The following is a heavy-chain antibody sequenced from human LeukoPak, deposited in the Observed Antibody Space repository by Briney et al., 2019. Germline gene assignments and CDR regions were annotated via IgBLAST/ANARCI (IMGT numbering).Heavy chain of an antibody. V-gene: IGHV3-64*01. CDR3: ARGRSSGWYRAFDI. D-gene: IGHD6-19*01. CDR2: ICSNGGST. J-gene: IGHJ3*02. Sequence: HPGGSLRLSCAASGYTFSSYAMHWVRQAPGKGLEYVSAICSNGGSTYYANSVKGRFTISRDNSKNTLYLQMGSLRAEDMAVYYCARGRSSGWYRAFDIWGQGTMVTVSS. CDR1: GYTFSSYA.